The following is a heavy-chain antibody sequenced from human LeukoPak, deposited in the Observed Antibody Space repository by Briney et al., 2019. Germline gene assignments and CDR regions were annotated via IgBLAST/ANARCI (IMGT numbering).Heavy chain of an antibody. Sequence: GGSLRLSCAASGFTFSSYSMNWVRQAPGKGLEWVSPISGSGSSTYYADSVKGRFTISRDNSKNTLYLQMNSLRAEDTAVYYCAKGVAVASPYYFDYWGQGTLVTVSS. J-gene: IGHJ4*02. CDR2: ISGSGSST. CDR3: AKGVAVASPYYFDY. CDR1: GFTFSSYS. D-gene: IGHD6-19*01. V-gene: IGHV3-23*01.